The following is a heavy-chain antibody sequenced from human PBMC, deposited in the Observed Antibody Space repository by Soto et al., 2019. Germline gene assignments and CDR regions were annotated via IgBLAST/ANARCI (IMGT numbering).Heavy chain of an antibody. Sequence: GASVKVSCKASGYTFTSYYMHWVRQAPGQGLEWMGIINPSGGSTSYAQKFQGRVTMTRDTSTSTVYMELSSLRSEDTAVYYCARDCCWGYSSSPDGMDVWGQGTTVTVSS. CDR2: INPSGGST. CDR1: GYTFTSYY. V-gene: IGHV1-46*01. J-gene: IGHJ6*02. CDR3: ARDCCWGYSSSPDGMDV. D-gene: IGHD6-13*01.